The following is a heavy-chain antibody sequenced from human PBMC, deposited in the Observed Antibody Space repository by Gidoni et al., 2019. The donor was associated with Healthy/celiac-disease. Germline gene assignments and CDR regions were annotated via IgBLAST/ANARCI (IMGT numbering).Heavy chain of an antibody. V-gene: IGHV3-23*01. CDR3: AKGPVWFEYYFDY. D-gene: IGHD3-10*01. CDR1: GFTFSSYA. J-gene: IGHJ4*02. Sequence: EVQLLESGGGLVRPGGSLRLSCEASGFTFSSYAMSWVRQAPGKGLELFSAISGSGGSTYYADSVKGRFTISSDNSKNTLYLQMNSLRAEDTAVYYCAKGPVWFEYYFDYWGQGTLVTVSS. CDR2: ISGSGGST.